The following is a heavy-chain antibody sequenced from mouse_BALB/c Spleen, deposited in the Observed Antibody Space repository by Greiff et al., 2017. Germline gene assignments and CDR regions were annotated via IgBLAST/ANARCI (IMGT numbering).Heavy chain of an antibody. CDR1: GYTFTSYW. J-gene: IGHJ3*01. V-gene: IGHV1S22*01. D-gene: IGHD2-1*01. CDR3: TRDGNAPFAY. CDR2: IYPGSGST. Sequence: LKQPGSELVRPGASVKLSCKASGYTFTSYWMHWVKQRHGQGLEWIGNIYPGSGSTNYDEKFKSKGTLTVDTSSSTAYMHLSSLTSKDSAVYYCTRDGNAPFAYWGQGTLVTVSA.